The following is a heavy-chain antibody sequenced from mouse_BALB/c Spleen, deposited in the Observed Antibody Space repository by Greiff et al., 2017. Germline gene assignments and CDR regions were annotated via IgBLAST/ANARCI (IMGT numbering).Heavy chain of an antibody. J-gene: IGHJ4*01. D-gene: IGHD1-1*01. CDR2: ISTYYGDA. Sequence: VQLQQSGAELVRPGVSVKISCKGSGYSFTDYAMHWVKQSHAKSLEWIGVISTYYGDASYTHKFKGKATMTVDKSSSTAYMELAILTSEDSAIYYCARRGSGSRYDAMDYWGQGTSVTVSS. V-gene: IGHV1S137*01. CDR1: GYSFTDYA. CDR3: ARRGSGSRYDAMDY.